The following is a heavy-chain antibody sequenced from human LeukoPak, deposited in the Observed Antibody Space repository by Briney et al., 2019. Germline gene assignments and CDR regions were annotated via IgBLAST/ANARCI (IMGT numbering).Heavy chain of an antibody. CDR1: GYTFTSYY. Sequence: ASVKVSCKASGYTFTSYYMHWVRQAPGQGLEWMGIINPSGGSTSYAQKFQGRVTMTRDTSTSTVYMELSSLRSEDTAVYHCASATSFNYYYYGMDVWGQGTTVTLSS. J-gene: IGHJ6*02. CDR2: INPSGGST. V-gene: IGHV1-46*01. CDR3: ASATSFNYYYYGMDV. D-gene: IGHD1-14*01.